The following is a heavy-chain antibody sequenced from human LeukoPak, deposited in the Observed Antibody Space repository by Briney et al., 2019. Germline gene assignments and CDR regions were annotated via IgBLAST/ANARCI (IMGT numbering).Heavy chain of an antibody. CDR2: INPNSGGT. CDR3: ARGPWSGYSGYDQIFDY. CDR1: GYTFTGYY. Sequence: GASVKVSCKASGYTFTGYYMHWVRQAPGQGLEWMGWINPNSGGTNYAQKFQGRVTMTRDTSISTAYMELSRLRSDDTAVYHCARGPWSGYSGYDQIFDYWGQGTLVTVSS. D-gene: IGHD5-12*01. J-gene: IGHJ4*02. V-gene: IGHV1-2*02.